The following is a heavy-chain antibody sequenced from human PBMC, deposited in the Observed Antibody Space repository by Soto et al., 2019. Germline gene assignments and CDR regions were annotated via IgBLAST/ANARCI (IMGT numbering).Heavy chain of an antibody. V-gene: IGHV3-30*03. CDR2: IPSDGSKI. Sequence: PGGSLRLSCAASGFTFSTYGMHWVRQAPGKGLEWVAVIPSDGSKIYYAESGKGRFTISRDNSKKTLYLQMNSLRAEDTAVYYCAMAGYCTNGVCHSFYYFGMDVWGQGTTVTVSS. D-gene: IGHD2-8*01. CDR3: AMAGYCTNGVCHSFYYFGMDV. J-gene: IGHJ6*02. CDR1: GFTFSTYG.